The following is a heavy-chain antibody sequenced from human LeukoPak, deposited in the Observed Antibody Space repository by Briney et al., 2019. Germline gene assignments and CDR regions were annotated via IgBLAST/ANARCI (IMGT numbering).Heavy chain of an antibody. CDR3: ARDPVEWELLLDY. J-gene: IGHJ4*02. CDR1: GFTFSSYW. Sequence: GGSLRLSRAASGFTFSSYWMGWVRQAPGKRLEWVANMNIDGSEKYYADSAKGRFTISRDNARNSEYLQMDSLRVEDTAVYYCARDPVEWELLLDYWGQGTLVTVSS. V-gene: IGHV3-7*01. CDR2: MNIDGSEK. D-gene: IGHD1-26*01.